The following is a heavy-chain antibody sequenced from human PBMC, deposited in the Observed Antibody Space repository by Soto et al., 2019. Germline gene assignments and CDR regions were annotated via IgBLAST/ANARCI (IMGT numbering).Heavy chain of an antibody. V-gene: IGHV3-11*01. Sequence: GGSLRLSCAASGFTFSDYYMTWIRQAPGKGLEWVSFISGSGFSIYYADSVKGRFTISRDNAKKSLLLQMNSLRAEDTAVYFCARVVDSSYYPDYWGQGTLVTVSS. D-gene: IGHD3-22*01. J-gene: IGHJ4*02. CDR1: GFTFSDYY. CDR3: ARVVDSSYYPDY. CDR2: ISGSGFSI.